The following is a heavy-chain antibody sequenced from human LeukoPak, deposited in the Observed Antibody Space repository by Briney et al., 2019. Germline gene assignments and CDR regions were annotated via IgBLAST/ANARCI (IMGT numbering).Heavy chain of an antibody. Sequence: SETLSLTCTVSGVSISSITYYWDWIRQPPGKGLEWIGSISYSGSTYYNPSLKSRVTISVDTSKNQFSLNLSSVTAADTAVYYCARRRSTWFDPWGQGTLVTVSS. V-gene: IGHV4-39*01. CDR3: ARRRSTWFDP. D-gene: IGHD6-13*01. J-gene: IGHJ5*02. CDR1: GVSISSITYY. CDR2: ISYSGST.